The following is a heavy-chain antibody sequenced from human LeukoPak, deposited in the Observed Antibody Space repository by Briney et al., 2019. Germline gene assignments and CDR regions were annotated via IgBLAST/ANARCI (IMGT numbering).Heavy chain of an antibody. D-gene: IGHD6-19*01. CDR2: IRPNNGGT. V-gene: IGHV1-2*02. J-gene: IGHJ4*02. CDR3: ARGGGDSSGRYYFDY. Sequence: ASVKVSCEASGYTFTGYYLHWVRQAPGQGLEWMGWIRPNNGGTNYALKFKDRLTLTRDTSTGTAYMELSGLRSDDTAVYYCARGGGDSSGRYYFDYWGQGTLVTVSS. CDR1: GYTFTGYY.